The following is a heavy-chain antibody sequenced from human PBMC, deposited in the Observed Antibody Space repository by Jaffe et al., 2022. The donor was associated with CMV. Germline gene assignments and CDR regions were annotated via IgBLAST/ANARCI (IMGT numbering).Heavy chain of an antibody. D-gene: IGHD2-15*01. CDR2: IIPIFGTA. CDR3: ARDGYCSGGSCQTQIYYYYGMDV. V-gene: IGHV1-69*01. Sequence: QVQLVQSGAEVKKPGSSVKVSCKASGGTFSSYAISWVRQAPGQGLEWMGGIIPIFGTANYAQKFQGRVTITADESTSTAYMELSSLRSEDTAVYYCARDGYCSGGSCQTQIYYYYGMDVWGQGTTVTVSS. CDR1: GGTFSSYA. J-gene: IGHJ6*02.